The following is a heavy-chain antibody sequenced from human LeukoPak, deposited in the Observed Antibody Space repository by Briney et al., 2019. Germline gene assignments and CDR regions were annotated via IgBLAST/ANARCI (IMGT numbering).Heavy chain of an antibody. J-gene: IGHJ4*02. CDR1: GFTFSSFE. CDR2: IGRGGIDL. V-gene: IGHV3-48*03. D-gene: IGHD1-7*01. CDR3: ARGTYYFDS. Sequence: PGGSLRLSCAASGFTFSSFEMNWVRQVPGKGLEWVSYIGRGGIDLYYADSVKGRFTVSRANAKNSLFLQMNSLRAEDTAVYYCARGTYYFDSWGQGTLVTVSS.